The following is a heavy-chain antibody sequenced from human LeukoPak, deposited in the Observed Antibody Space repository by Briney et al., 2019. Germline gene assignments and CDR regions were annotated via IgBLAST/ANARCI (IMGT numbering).Heavy chain of an antibody. Sequence: PGGSLRLSCAASGFTFSSYGMHWVRQAPGKGLEWVSSISSSSSYIYYADSVKGRFTISRDNAKNSLYLQMNSLRAEDTAVYYCARGRGAANDAFDIWGQGTMVTVSS. J-gene: IGHJ3*02. V-gene: IGHV3-21*01. CDR3: ARGRGAANDAFDI. CDR2: ISSSSSYI. D-gene: IGHD3-10*01. CDR1: GFTFSSYG.